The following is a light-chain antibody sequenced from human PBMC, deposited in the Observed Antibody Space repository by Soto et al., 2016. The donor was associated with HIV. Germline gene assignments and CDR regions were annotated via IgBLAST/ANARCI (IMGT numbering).Light chain of an antibody. Sequence: DIQMTQSPSTLSASVGDRVTITWRASQSISSWLAWYQQKPGKAPILLIYKASSLESGVPSRFSGSGSGTEFTLTISSLQPDDFATYYCQQYNAYSPTFGGGTKVEIK. CDR1: QSISSW. J-gene: IGKJ4*01. CDR2: KAS. CDR3: QQYNAYSPT. V-gene: IGKV1-5*03.